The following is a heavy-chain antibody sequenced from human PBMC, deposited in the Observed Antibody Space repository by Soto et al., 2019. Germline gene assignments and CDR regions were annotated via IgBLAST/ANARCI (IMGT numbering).Heavy chain of an antibody. CDR3: ARDFGWQAAGL. D-gene: IGHD3-9*01. CDR2: IIPALNSP. V-gene: IGHV1-69*01. J-gene: IGHJ3*01. Sequence: QVHLVQSGAEVQKPASSVKVSCTASGGDFRSYAITWVRQAPGQGLEWMGDIIPALNSPNYAQKFQSRVSMTTDESTTAVCLELSSLRSDDTAMFFCARDFGWQAAGLGGQWTMILVSS. CDR1: GGDFRSYA.